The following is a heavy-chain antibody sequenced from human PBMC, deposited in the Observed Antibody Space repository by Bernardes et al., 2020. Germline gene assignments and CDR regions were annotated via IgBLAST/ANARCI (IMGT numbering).Heavy chain of an antibody. D-gene: IGHD1-7*01. CDR2: SNPDSGGT. V-gene: IGHV1-2*06. J-gene: IGHJ6*02. CDR1: GYSFVDNY. Sequence: ASVKVSCKAFGYSFVDNYIHWVRQAPGQGLEWMGRSNPDSGGTNLAQKFRGRVTMTTDTSITTAYMELSRLTSEDTAVYYCARDRETGITGDKYAMDVWGLGTTVTVSS. CDR3: ARDRETGITGDKYAMDV.